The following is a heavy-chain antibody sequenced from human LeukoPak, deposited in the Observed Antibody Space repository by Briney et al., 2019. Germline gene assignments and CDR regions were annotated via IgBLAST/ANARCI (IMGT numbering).Heavy chain of an antibody. V-gene: IGHV4-34*01. CDR3: ARVAAARVPNWFDP. CDR2: INHSGST. J-gene: IGHJ5*02. D-gene: IGHD6-13*01. CDR1: GGSFSGYY. Sequence: PSETLSLTCAVYGGSFSGYYWSWIRQPPGKGLEWIGEINHSGSTNYNPSLKSRVTISVDTSKNQFSLKLSSVTAADTAVYYCARVAAARVPNWFDPWGQGTLVTVSS.